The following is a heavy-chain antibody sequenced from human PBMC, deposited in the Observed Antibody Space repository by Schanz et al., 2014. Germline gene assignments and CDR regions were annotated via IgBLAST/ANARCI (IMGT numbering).Heavy chain of an antibody. Sequence: EVQLVESGGGLVQPGGSLRLSCAASGFTFTTNAMSWVRQPPGKGLEWVSAISGNGGSTYFADSVKGRFTISRDNSDNTLFLQMNSLRAEDAAVYYCARDGYNAYDLKRGDYWGQGTQVAVSS. CDR2: ISGNGGST. J-gene: IGHJ4*02. D-gene: IGHD5-12*01. V-gene: IGHV3-23*04. CDR1: GFTFTTNA. CDR3: ARDGYNAYDLKRGDY.